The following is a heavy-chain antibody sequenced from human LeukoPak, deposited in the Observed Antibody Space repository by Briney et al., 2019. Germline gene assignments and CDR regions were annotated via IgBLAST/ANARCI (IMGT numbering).Heavy chain of an antibody. CDR3: ARHFDY. CDR1: GGSISGYY. J-gene: IGHJ4*02. V-gene: IGHV4-39*01. Sequence: SETLSLTCSVSGGSISGYYWSWIRQPPGKGLEWIGSIYYSGSTYYNPSLKSRVTISVDTSKNQFSLKLTSVTAADTAVYYCARHFDYWGQGTLVTVSS. CDR2: IYYSGST.